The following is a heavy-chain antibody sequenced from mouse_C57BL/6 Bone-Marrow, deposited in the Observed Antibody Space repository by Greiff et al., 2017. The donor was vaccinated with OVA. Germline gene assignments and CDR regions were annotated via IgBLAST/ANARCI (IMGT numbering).Heavy chain of an antibody. V-gene: IGHV10-1*01. D-gene: IGHD2-2*01. Sequence: EVQLQQSGGGLVQPKGSLKLSCAASGFSFNTYAMNWVRQAPGKGLEWVARIRRKSNNYATYYAESVKDRFTISRDDSESMLYLQMNNLKTEDTAMYYCVRGGYDECYYAMDYWGQGTSVTVSS. CDR3: VRGGYDECYYAMDY. CDR2: IRRKSNNYAT. J-gene: IGHJ4*01. CDR1: GFSFNTYA.